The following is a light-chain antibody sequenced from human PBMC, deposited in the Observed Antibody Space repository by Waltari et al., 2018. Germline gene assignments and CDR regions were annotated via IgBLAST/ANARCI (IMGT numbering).Light chain of an antibody. Sequence: TAVTQSRSTVSLSPGESTTLPCRAIQNVDKYFAWYQQKPGQAPRLLISDASIRATGIPARFSGSGSGTDFTLTINSLEPDDFATYYCQQRKNWPPFTFGGGTKMEIK. CDR2: DAS. CDR1: QNVDKY. V-gene: IGKV3-11*01. CDR3: QQRKNWPPFT. J-gene: IGKJ4*01.